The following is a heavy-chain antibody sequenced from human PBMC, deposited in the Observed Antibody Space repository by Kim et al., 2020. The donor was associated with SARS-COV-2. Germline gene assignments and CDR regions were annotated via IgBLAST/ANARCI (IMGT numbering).Heavy chain of an antibody. J-gene: IGHJ4*02. CDR1: GCSISSSSYY. V-gene: IGHV4-39*01. CDR2: IYYSGST. D-gene: IGHD5-18*01. Sequence: SETLSLTCTVSGCSISSSSYYWGWLRQPPGKGLEWIGSIYYSGSTYYNPSLKSRVTISVDTSKNQFSLKLSSVTAADTAVYYCARPSELWLFDYWGQGTLVTVSS. CDR3: ARPSELWLFDY.